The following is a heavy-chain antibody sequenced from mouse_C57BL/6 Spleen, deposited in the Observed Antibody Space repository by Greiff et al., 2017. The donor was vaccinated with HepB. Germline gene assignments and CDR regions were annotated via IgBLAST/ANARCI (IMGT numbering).Heavy chain of an antibody. V-gene: IGHV5-6*01. CDR3: ARHRGNGGKYYARDY. CDR1: GFTFSSYG. Sequence: EVQRVESGGDLVKPGGSLKLSCAASGFTFSSYGMSWVRQTPDKRLEWVATISSGGSYTYYPDSVKGRFTISRDNAQNTLYLQIRRLTSEDTAMYYGARHRGNGGKYYARDYWGQGTSVTVSS. J-gene: IGHJ4*01. D-gene: IGHD2-1*01. CDR2: ISSGGSYT.